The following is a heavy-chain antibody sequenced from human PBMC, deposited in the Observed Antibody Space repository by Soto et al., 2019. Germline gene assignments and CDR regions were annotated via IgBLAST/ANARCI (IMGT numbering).Heavy chain of an antibody. J-gene: IGHJ3*02. CDR3: ARDSYGGNSDFDI. Sequence: SETLSLTCTVSGYSITSGYYWGWIRQPPGKGLEWTGSIYHSGSTYYNPSLKSRVTISVDTSNNQFSLKLSSVTAADTAVYYCARDSYGGNSDFDIWGQGTMVTVSS. V-gene: IGHV4-38-2*02. CDR2: IYHSGST. D-gene: IGHD4-17*01. CDR1: GYSITSGYY.